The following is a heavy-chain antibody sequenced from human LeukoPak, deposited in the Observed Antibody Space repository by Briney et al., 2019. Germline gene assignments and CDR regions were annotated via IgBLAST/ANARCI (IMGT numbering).Heavy chain of an antibody. Sequence: PSETLSLTCAVYGGSFSGYYWSWIRQPPGKGLEWIGEINHSGSTNYNPSLKSRVTISVDTSKNQFSLKLSSATAADTAVYYCARVDVGSSSWEALDYWGQGTLVTVSS. CDR3: ARVDVGSSSWEALDY. J-gene: IGHJ4*02. CDR2: INHSGST. CDR1: GGSFSGYY. D-gene: IGHD6-13*01. V-gene: IGHV4-34*01.